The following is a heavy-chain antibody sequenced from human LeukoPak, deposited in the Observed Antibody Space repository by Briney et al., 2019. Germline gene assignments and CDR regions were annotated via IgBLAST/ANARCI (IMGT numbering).Heavy chain of an antibody. V-gene: IGHV4-59*01. D-gene: IGHD4-11*01. CDR2: IYYSGST. CDR1: GGSISNYY. CDR3: ARDFIGEVEWVTTVVGGEYYFDY. J-gene: IGHJ4*02. Sequence: SETLSLTCTVSGGSISNYYWSWIRQPPGKGLEWIGYIYYSGSTNYNPSLKSRITISVDTSKNQVSLKLSSVTAADTAVYYCARDFIGEVEWVTTVVGGEYYFDYWGQGTLVTVSS.